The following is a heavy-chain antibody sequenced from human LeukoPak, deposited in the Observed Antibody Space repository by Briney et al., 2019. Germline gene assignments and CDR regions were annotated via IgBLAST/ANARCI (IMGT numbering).Heavy chain of an antibody. CDR3: ASGYYGSGSYIYRGFDY. Sequence: ASVKVSCKASGGTFSSYAISWVRQAPGQGLEWMGWISAYNGNTNYAQKLQGRVTMTTDTSTSTAYMELRSLRSDDTAVYYCASGYYGSGSYIYRGFDYWGQGTLVTVSS. CDR1: GGTFSSYA. D-gene: IGHD3-10*01. J-gene: IGHJ4*02. V-gene: IGHV1-18*01. CDR2: ISAYNGNT.